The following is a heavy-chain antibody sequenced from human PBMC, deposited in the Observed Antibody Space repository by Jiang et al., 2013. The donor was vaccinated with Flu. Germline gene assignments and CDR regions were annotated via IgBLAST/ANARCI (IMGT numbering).Heavy chain of an antibody. CDR3: AREGRNGRAPRPGRDALDV. Sequence: VQLLESGGGLVQPGGSLRLSCVVSGFTFSDHYMDWVRQAPGKGLEWVGRTRNRGNSHIAEYAASLKGRFIISRDDSRNSLYLQMNSLKTEDTAVYYCAREGRNGRAPRPGRDALDVWGQGDSGHRLF. J-gene: IGHJ3*01. V-gene: IGHV3-72*01. CDR1: GFTFSDHY. D-gene: IGHD5-24*01. CDR2: TRNRGNSHIA.